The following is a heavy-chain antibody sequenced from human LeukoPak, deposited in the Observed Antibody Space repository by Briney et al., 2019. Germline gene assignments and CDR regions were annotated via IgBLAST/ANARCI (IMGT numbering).Heavy chain of an antibody. J-gene: IGHJ5*02. CDR3: ARGNRGLGFLEWFDP. V-gene: IGHV1-2*02. D-gene: IGHD3-3*02. Sequence: ASVKVSCKASGYTFTGYYMHWVRQAPGQGLEWMGWINPNSGGTNYAQKLQGRVTMTTDTSTSTAYMELRSLRSDDTAVYYCARGNRGLGFLEWFDPWGQGTLVTVSS. CDR2: INPNSGGT. CDR1: GYTFTGYY.